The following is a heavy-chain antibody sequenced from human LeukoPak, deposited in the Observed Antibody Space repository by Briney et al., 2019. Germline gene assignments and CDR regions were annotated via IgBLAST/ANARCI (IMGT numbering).Heavy chain of an antibody. V-gene: IGHV3-9*01. CDR2: ISWNSGSI. CDR3: AKTARSSLYYYYYGMDV. D-gene: IGHD6-19*01. Sequence: GRSLRLSCAASGFTFDDYAMHWVRQAPGKGLEWVSGISWNSGSIGYADSVKGRFTISRDNAKNSLYLEMNSLRAEDTALYYCAKTARSSLYYYYYGMDVWGQGTTVTVSS. J-gene: IGHJ6*02. CDR1: GFTFDDYA.